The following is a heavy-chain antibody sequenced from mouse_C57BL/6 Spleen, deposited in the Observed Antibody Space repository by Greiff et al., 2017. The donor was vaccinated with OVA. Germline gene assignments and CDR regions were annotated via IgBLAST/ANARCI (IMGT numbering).Heavy chain of an antibody. CDR1: GYSFSSSW. V-gene: IGHV1-82*01. Sequence: VKLQQSGPELVKPGASVKISCKASGYSFSSSWMNWVKQRPGKGLEWIGRIYPGDGDTNYNGKFKGKATLTADKSSSTAYMQLSSLTSEDSAVYFCARRDYDGDWFAYWGQGTLVTVSA. CDR3: ARRDYDGDWFAY. J-gene: IGHJ3*01. CDR2: IYPGDGDT. D-gene: IGHD2-4*01.